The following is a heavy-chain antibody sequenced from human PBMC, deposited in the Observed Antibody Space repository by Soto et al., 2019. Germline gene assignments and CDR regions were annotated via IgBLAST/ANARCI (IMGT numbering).Heavy chain of an antibody. CDR2: IYYSGST. CDR3: ARQRELVFWFDP. V-gene: IGHV4-39*01. D-gene: IGHD6-6*01. J-gene: IGHJ5*02. CDR1: GGSISSSSYY. Sequence: SETLSLTCTVSGGSISSSSYYWGWIRQPPGKGLEWIGSIYYSGSTYYNPSLKSRVTISVDTSKNQFSLKLSSVTAADTAVYYCARQRELVFWFDPWGQGTLVTVSS.